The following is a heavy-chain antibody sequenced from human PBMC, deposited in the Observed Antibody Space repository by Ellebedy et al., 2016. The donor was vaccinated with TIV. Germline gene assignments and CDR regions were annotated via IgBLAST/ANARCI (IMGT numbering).Heavy chain of an antibody. CDR2: IYTSGTT. CDR3: AKSLHYSSSSFFDF. J-gene: IGHJ4*02. Sequence: SETLSLXCTVSGGSINSDSDYWSWIRQPAGKGLEWIGRIYTSGTTHHNPSLKSRVTISVDTSKNQFSLRLTSLTAADTAVYYCAKSLHYSSSSFFDFWGQGTRVTVSS. CDR1: GGSINSDSDY. V-gene: IGHV4-61*02. D-gene: IGHD6-6*01.